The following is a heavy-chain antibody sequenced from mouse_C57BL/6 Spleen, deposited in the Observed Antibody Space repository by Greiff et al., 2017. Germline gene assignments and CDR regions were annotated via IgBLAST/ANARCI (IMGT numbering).Heavy chain of an antibody. Sequence: QVQLQQSGPELVKPGASVKISCKASGYAFSSSWMNWVKRRPGKGLEWIGRIYPGDGDTNYNGKFKGKATLTADKSSSTAYMQLSSLTSEDSAVYFCARIGWDGGYWGQGTTLTVSS. CDR1: GYAFSSSW. V-gene: IGHV1-82*01. CDR3: ARIGWDGGY. D-gene: IGHD4-1*01. J-gene: IGHJ2*01. CDR2: IYPGDGDT.